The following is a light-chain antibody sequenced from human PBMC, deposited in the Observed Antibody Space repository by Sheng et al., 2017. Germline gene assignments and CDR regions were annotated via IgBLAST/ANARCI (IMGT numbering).Light chain of an antibody. CDR3: QQYNNWPPTWT. V-gene: IGKV3-15*01. Sequence: EIVLTQSPATLSMSPGQRATLSCRASQSVYNSLAWYQQRPGQAPRLLIYGASTRATGIPARFSGSGSGTDFTLTISSLQSEDFAVYYCQQYNNWPPTWTFGQDQGG. CDR1: QSVYNS. CDR2: GAS. J-gene: IGKJ1*01.